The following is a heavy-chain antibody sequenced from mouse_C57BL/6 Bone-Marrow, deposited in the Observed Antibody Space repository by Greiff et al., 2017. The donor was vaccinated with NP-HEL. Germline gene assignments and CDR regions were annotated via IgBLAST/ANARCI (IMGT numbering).Heavy chain of an antibody. D-gene: IGHD2-12*01. J-gene: IGHJ3*01. CDR2: ISSGGSYT. V-gene: IGHV5-6*02. CDR3: ARRGRRGSCDY. Sequence: DVMLVEPGGDLVKPGGSLKLSCAASGFTFSSYGMSWVRQTPDKRLEWVATISSGGSYTYYLDSVKGRVTISRDNAKNTLYLQLSSLKSEDTAMYYCARRGRRGSCDYWGQGTLVTVSA. CDR1: GFTFSSYG.